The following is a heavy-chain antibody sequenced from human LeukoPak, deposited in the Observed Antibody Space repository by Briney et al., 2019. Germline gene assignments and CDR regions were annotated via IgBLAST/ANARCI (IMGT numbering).Heavy chain of an antibody. Sequence: GGSLRLSCVASGFNFNGYPMHWVRQAPGKGLEWVGLISFDGSDKSYADSVEGRFTISRDNSKNTLYLQMNSLSAEDTAVYYSARVLGFGSPPAYWGQGTQVFVSS. CDR1: GFNFNGYP. V-gene: IGHV3-30*04. D-gene: IGHD3-10*01. CDR2: ISFDGSDK. J-gene: IGHJ4*02. CDR3: ARVLGFGSPPAY.